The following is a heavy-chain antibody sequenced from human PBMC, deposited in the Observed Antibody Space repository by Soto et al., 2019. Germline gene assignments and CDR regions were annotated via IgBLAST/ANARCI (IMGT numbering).Heavy chain of an antibody. J-gene: IGHJ4*02. Sequence: QVQLVQSGAEVEKPGASVKVSCKASGYTFTSYAMHWVRQAPGQRLEWMGWINAGNGNTKYSQKFQGRVTITRDTSASTAYMELSSLRSEDTAVYYCARERGYDSSGYYLYYFDYWGQGTLVTVSS. D-gene: IGHD3-22*01. CDR3: ARERGYDSSGYYLYYFDY. V-gene: IGHV1-3*01. CDR2: INAGNGNT. CDR1: GYTFTSYA.